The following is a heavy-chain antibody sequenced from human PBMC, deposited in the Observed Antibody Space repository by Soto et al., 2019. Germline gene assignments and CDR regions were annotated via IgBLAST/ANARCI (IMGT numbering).Heavy chain of an antibody. CDR2: IYYSGST. CDR3: ARDALVYYGSGNYMDV. D-gene: IGHD3-10*01. Sequence: PSETLSLTCTVSGGSISSGGYYWSWIRQHPGKGLEWIGYIYYSGSTYYNPSLKSRVTISVDTSKNQFSLKLSSVTAADTAVYYCARDALVYYGSGNYMDVWGKGTTVTVSS. V-gene: IGHV4-31*03. J-gene: IGHJ6*03. CDR1: GGSISSGGYY.